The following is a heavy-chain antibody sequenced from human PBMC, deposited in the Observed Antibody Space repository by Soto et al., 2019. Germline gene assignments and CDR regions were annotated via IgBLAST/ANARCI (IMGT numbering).Heavy chain of an antibody. CDR1: GVSISSGNY. CDR3: ARSVFP. J-gene: IGHJ5*02. V-gene: IGHV4-31*03. CDR2: IYSTGTT. Sequence: LSLTCTVSGVSISSGNYWSWIRQHPGKGLEWIGYIYSTGTTYYNPSLKSRVTMSIDTSKNQFSLKLSSVTAADTAVYYCARSVFPWGQGTLVTVSS.